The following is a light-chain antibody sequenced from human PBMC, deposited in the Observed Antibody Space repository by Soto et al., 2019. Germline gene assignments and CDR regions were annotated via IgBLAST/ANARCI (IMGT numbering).Light chain of an antibody. Sequence: RASQSVSSSYLAWYQQKPGQAPRLLIYGASNRATGIPDRFSGSGSGTDITLIISRHASGDVPVYYCQPYASSGTFGQGTKVDIK. CDR2: GAS. V-gene: IGKV3-20*01. CDR3: QPYASSGT. CDR1: QSVSSSY. J-gene: IGKJ1*01.